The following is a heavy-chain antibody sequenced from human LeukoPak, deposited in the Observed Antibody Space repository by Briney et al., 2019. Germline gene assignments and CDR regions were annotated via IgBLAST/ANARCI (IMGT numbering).Heavy chain of an antibody. V-gene: IGHV4-34*01. J-gene: IGHJ6*02. D-gene: IGHD3-10*01. CDR1: GGSFSGYY. Sequence: SETLSLTCAVYGGSFSGYYWSWIRQPPGKGLEWIGEINHSGSTNYNPSLKSRVTISVDTSKNQFSLKLSSVTAADTAVYYCARAGPTMVRGVITRLLLHYYYGMDVWGQGTTVTVSS. CDR2: INHSGST. CDR3: ARAGPTMVRGVITRLLLHYYYGMDV.